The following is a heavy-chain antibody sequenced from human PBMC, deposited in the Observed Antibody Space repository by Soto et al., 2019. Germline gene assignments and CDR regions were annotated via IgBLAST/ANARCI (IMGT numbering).Heavy chain of an antibody. CDR1: SGSISSSNW. Sequence: SETLSITCAVSSGSISSSNWWRWVRHPPGKGLEWNGEIYHSGSTNYNPSLKSRVTISVDKSKHQFSLKLSSVTASDTAVYYCARVAHDAFDIWGQGTMVTVSS. CDR2: IYHSGST. V-gene: IGHV4-4*02. D-gene: IGHD2-15*01. CDR3: ARVAHDAFDI. J-gene: IGHJ3*02.